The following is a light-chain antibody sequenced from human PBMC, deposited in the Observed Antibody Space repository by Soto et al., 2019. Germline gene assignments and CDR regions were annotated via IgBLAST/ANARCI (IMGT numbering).Light chain of an antibody. CDR1: QTVRSW. V-gene: IGKV1-12*01. CDR2: EAS. Sequence: DIHMTQSPSSVSASVGDRVTITCRASQTVRSWLAWYQQKPGETPRVLIYEASYLESGVPSRFTASGSGTDFTLTINGLQSEDFATYYCQQANSYPLTFGGGTKVDIK. CDR3: QQANSYPLT. J-gene: IGKJ4*01.